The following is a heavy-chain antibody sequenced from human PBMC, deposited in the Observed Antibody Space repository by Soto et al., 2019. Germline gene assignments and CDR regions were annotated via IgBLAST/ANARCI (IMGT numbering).Heavy chain of an antibody. CDR2: IHHGGNS. V-gene: IGHV4-4*02. Sequence: SETLSLTCAVSGDSIISDKWWSWVRQAPGKGLEWIGEIHHGGNSKYNPSLKSRVIISVDRSKNQFSLKLSSVSAADTAVYFCVREPRLLIWFGELQDWGRGTLVTVSS. J-gene: IGHJ1*01. CDR1: GDSIISDKW. D-gene: IGHD3-10*01. CDR3: VREPRLLIWFGELQD.